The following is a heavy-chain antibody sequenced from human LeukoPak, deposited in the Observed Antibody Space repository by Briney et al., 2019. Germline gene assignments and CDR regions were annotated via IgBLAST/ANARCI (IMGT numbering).Heavy chain of an antibody. V-gene: IGHV4-4*02. CDR1: GGSISSSNW. Sequence: SETLSLTCAVSGGSISSSNWWSWVRQPPGKGLEWIGEIYHSGSTNYNPSLKSRVTLSVDKSKNQFSLKLSSVTAADTAVYYCARGQDIVLMVYATHDYYYYGMDVWGQGTTVTVSS. J-gene: IGHJ6*02. CDR2: IYHSGST. D-gene: IGHD2-8*01. CDR3: ARGQDIVLMVYATHDYYYYGMDV.